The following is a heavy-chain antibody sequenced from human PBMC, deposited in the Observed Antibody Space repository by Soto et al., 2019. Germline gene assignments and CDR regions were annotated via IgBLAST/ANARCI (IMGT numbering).Heavy chain of an antibody. CDR2: ISPYNGNT. V-gene: IGHV1-18*01. CDR3: GRDLDGSGSYYTDH. CDR1: AYTFITYG. D-gene: IGHD3-10*01. Sequence: ASAQVSCNASAYTFITYGITCWRHATGQGREWMGRISPYNGNTNYAQNLRDRVTMTADSSRSTAYMELSSLTSDATAVYCWGRDLDGSGSYYTDHWGPGTQVTVSS. J-gene: IGHJ4*02.